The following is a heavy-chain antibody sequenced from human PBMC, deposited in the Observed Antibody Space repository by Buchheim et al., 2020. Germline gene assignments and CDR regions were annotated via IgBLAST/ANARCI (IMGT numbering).Heavy chain of an antibody. V-gene: IGHV4-59*01. CDR1: GGSISSYY. J-gene: IGHJ4*02. D-gene: IGHD1-26*01. CDR3: ASIVGATQYFDY. Sequence: QVQPQESGPGLVKPSETLSLTCTVSGGSISSYYWSWIRQPPGKGLEWIGYIYYSGSTNYNPSLKSRVTISVDTSKNQFSLKLSSVTAADTAVYYCASIVGATQYFDYWGQGTL. CDR2: IYYSGST.